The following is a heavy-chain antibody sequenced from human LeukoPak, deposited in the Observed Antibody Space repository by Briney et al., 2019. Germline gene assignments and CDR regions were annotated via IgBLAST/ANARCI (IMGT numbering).Heavy chain of an antibody. CDR2: INPSGGST. Sequence: GSSVKVSCTASGYTFTSYYMHWVRQAPGQGLEWLGIINPSGGSTSYAQKFQGRVTMTRDTSTSAVYMELSSLRAEDTAVYYCAREADYFDYLGQGTLVTVSS. CDR3: AREADYFDY. V-gene: IGHV1-46*01. J-gene: IGHJ4*02. CDR1: GYTFTSYY.